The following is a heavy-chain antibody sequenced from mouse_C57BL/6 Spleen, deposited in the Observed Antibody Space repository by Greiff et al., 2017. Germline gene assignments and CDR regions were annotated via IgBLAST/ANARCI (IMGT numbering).Heavy chain of an antibody. CDR1: GYTFTSYW. CDR3: ARSWNWDPFVDY. CDR2: IDPNSGGT. Sequence: QVQLQQPGAELVKPGASVKLSCKASGYTFTSYWMHWVKQRPGRGLEWSGRIDPNSGGTKYNEKFKSKATLTVDKPSSTAYMQLSSLTSEDSAVYYCARSWNWDPFVDYWGQGTTLTVSS. J-gene: IGHJ2*01. V-gene: IGHV1-72*01. D-gene: IGHD4-1*01.